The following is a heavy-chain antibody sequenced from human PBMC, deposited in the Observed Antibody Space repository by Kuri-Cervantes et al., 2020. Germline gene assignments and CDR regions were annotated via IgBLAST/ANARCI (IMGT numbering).Heavy chain of an antibody. CDR3: ARDQGSSTLWYYYGMDV. CDR1: GGSISSYY. CDR2: IYYSGST. Sequence: SETLSLTCTVSGGSISSYYWSWIRQPPGKGLEWIGYIYYSGSTNYNPSLESRVTISVDTSKNQFSLKLSSVTAADTAVYYCARDQGSSTLWYYYGMDVWGQGTTVTVSS. D-gene: IGHD6-6*01. V-gene: IGHV4-59*01. J-gene: IGHJ6*02.